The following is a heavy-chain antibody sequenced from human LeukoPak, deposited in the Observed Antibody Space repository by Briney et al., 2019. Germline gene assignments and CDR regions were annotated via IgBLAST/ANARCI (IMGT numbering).Heavy chain of an antibody. D-gene: IGHD3-3*01. CDR2: IIPIFGTA. J-gene: IGHJ6*03. Sequence: ASVKVSCKASGGTFSSYAISWVRQAPGQGLEWMGGIIPIFGTANYAQKFQGRVTITTDESTGTAYMELSSLRSEDTAVYYCARAVTIFGAQRYYYYYMDVWGKGTTVTVSS. CDR1: GGTFSSYA. CDR3: ARAVTIFGAQRYYYYYMDV. V-gene: IGHV1-69*05.